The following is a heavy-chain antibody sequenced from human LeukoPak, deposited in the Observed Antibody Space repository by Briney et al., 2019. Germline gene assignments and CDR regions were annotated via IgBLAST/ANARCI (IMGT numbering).Heavy chain of an antibody. V-gene: IGHV3-64D*06. Sequence: PGGSLRLSCAASGFSFSGYGMHWVRQAPGKGLEYVSAISSNGGSTYYADSVKGRFAISRDNSRNTLHLQMSSLRVEDTAVYYCVKDSSSGSYFDYWGQGTLVTVSS. CDR1: GFSFSGYG. D-gene: IGHD3-10*01. CDR2: ISSNGGST. CDR3: VKDSSSGSYFDY. J-gene: IGHJ4*02.